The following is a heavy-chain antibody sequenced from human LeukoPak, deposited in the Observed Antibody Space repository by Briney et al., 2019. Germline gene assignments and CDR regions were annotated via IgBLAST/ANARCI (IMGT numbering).Heavy chain of an antibody. Sequence: VASVKVSCKASGGTFSSYAINWVRQAPGQGLEWMGRIIPILDITNYAQKFQGRVTITADKSTSTAYMELSRLRSDDTAVYYCARESSIAAAGTNFDYWGQGTLVTVSS. CDR3: ARESSIAAAGTNFDY. V-gene: IGHV1-69*04. CDR1: GGTFSSYA. J-gene: IGHJ4*02. D-gene: IGHD6-13*01. CDR2: IIPILDIT.